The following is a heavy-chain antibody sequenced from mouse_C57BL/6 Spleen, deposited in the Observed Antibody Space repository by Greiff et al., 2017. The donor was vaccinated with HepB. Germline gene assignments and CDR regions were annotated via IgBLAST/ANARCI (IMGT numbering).Heavy chain of an antibody. CDR3: ARWVTTVAPYFDY. V-gene: IGHV1-53*01. J-gene: IGHJ2*01. Sequence: VQLQQPGTELVKPGASVKLSCKASGYTFTSYWMHWVKQRPGQGLEWIGNINPSNGGTNYNEKFKSKATLTVDKSSSTAYMQLSSLTSEDSAVYYCARWVTTVAPYFDYWGQGTTLTVSS. D-gene: IGHD1-1*01. CDR2: INPSNGGT. CDR1: GYTFTSYW.